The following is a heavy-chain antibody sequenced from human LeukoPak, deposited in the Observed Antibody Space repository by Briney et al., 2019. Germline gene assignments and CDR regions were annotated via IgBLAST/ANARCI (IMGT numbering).Heavy chain of an antibody. CDR1: GYSFTSYD. CDR3: ARDLSYYDSSGYLYYGMDV. D-gene: IGHD3-22*01. Sequence: GASVKLSCKASGYSFTSYDINWVRQATGHGLEWMGWMNPNSGNTGYAQKFQGRVTMTRNTSISTAYMELSSLRSEDTAVYYCARDLSYYDSSGYLYYGMDVWGQGTTVTVSS. J-gene: IGHJ6*02. V-gene: IGHV1-8*02. CDR2: MNPNSGNT.